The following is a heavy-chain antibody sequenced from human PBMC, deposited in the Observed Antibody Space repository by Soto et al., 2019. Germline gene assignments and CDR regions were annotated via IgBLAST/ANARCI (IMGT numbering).Heavy chain of an antibody. Sequence: GASVKVSCKASGYAFTSYGISWVRQAPGQGLEWMGWIIAYNGNTNYAQKLQGRVTMTTDTSTSTAYMELRSLRSDDKAVYYCARDYQDDWEYFDLWGRGTLVTVSS. CDR3: ARDYQDDWEYFDL. V-gene: IGHV1-18*04. CDR1: GYAFTSYG. J-gene: IGHJ2*01. CDR2: IIAYNGNT. D-gene: IGHD3-9*01.